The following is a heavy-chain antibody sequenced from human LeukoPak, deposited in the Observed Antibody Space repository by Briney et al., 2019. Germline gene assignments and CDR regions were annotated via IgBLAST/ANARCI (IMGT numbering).Heavy chain of an antibody. J-gene: IGHJ6*02. V-gene: IGHV3-66*01. CDR3: ARDIPLGYCSGGSCYSDYYGMDV. CDR1: EFTVSSNY. CDR2: IYSGGST. Sequence: GGSLRLSCAASEFTVSSNYMSWVRQAPGKGLEWVSVIYSGGSTYYADSVKGRFTISRDNSKNTLYLQMNSLRAEDTAVYYCARDIPLGYCSGGSCYSDYYGMDVWGQGTTVTVSS. D-gene: IGHD2-15*01.